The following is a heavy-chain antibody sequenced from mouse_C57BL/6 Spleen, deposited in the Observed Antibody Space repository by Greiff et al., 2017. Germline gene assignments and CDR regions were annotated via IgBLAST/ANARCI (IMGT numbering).Heavy chain of an antibody. CDR2: INYDGSST. V-gene: IGHV5-16*01. CDR3: ARGSTMVTRWYFDV. D-gene: IGHD2-2*01. Sequence: EVKLVESEGGLVQPGSSMKLSCTASGFTFSDYYMAWVRQVPEKGLEWVANINYDGSSTYYLDSLKSRFIISRDNAKNILYLQMSSLKSEDTATYYCARGSTMVTRWYFDVWGTGTTVTVSS. CDR1: GFTFSDYY. J-gene: IGHJ1*03.